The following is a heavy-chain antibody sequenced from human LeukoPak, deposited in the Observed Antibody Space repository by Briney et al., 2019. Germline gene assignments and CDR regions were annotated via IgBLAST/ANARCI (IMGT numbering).Heavy chain of an antibody. J-gene: IGHJ1*01. V-gene: IGHV3-53*01. CDR1: GITVSNNY. CDR3: ASHPYYDIGWGYFPH. Sequence: PGGSLRLSCAASGITVSNNYMSWVRQAPGKGLEWVSVIYSGGNTYYVDSVKGRFTISRDNSKNTLYLQMNNLRAEDTAVYYCASHPYYDIGWGYFPHWGQGTLVTGSS. D-gene: IGHD3-16*01. CDR2: IYSGGNT.